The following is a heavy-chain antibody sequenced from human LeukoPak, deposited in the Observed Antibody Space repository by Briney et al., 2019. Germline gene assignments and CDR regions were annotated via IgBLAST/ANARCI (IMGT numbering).Heavy chain of an antibody. Sequence: PGGSLRLSCAASGFTFSNYWMHWVRQVPGKGLVWVSRIKDDGSMTDYADSVKGRFTISRDNAKNSLYLQMNSLRAEDTAVYYCARGGVYGGSIHLASWGQGTLVTVSS. V-gene: IGHV3-74*01. CDR2: IKDDGSMT. J-gene: IGHJ5*02. D-gene: IGHD4-23*01. CDR1: GFTFSNYW. CDR3: ARGGVYGGSIHLAS.